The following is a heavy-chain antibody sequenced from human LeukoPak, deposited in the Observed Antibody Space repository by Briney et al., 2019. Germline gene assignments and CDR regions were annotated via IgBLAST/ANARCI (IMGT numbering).Heavy chain of an antibody. J-gene: IGHJ4*02. CDR2: ISYDGSIK. CDR1: GFTFSNFA. D-gene: IGHD6-19*01. Sequence: GGSLRLSCAASGFTFSNFAMNWVRQAPGKGLEWVAFISYDGSIKSYADSVKGRFAVSRDNSKNTLYLQMNSLRPEDTAFFYCAKSYDNGWYVCDYWGQGTLVTVSS. V-gene: IGHV3-30*09. CDR3: AKSYDNGWYVCDY.